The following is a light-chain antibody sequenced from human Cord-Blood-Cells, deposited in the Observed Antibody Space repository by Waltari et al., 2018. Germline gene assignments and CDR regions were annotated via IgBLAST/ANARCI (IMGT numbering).Light chain of an antibody. CDR1: SSDAGGYNY. V-gene: IGLV2-14*01. CDR2: DVS. J-gene: IGLJ2*01. CDR3: SSYTSSSTVV. Sequence: QSALTQPASVSGSPGQAINISCTGTSSDAGGYNYVSWYQQHPGKAPKLMIYDVSNRPSGVSNRFSGSKSGNTASLTISGLQAEDEADYYCSSYTSSSTVVFGGGTKLTVL.